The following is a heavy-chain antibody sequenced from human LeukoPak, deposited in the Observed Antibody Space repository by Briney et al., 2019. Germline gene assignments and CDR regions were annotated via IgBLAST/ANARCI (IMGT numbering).Heavy chain of an antibody. V-gene: IGHV4-59*01. CDR3: ARWGSIAVARFDY. J-gene: IGHJ4*02. D-gene: IGHD6-6*01. CDR2: IYYTGST. Sequence: SETLSLTCTVSGGCISSYYWSWIRQPPGTGLEWIGYIYYTGSTNYNPSLASRVNISVDTSKNQFSLNLTSVTAADTAVYYCARWGSIAVARFDYWGQGTLVTVSS. CDR1: GGCISSYY.